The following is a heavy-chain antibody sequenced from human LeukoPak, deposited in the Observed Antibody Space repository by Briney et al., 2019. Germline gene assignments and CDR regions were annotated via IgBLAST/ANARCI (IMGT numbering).Heavy chain of an antibody. CDR3: ATPIVRVGSFDI. CDR2: IIPILGIA. D-gene: IGHD3-22*01. Sequence: SVKVSCKASGGTFSSYAISWVRQAPGQGLEWMGRIIPILGIANYAQKFQGRVTITADKSTSTAYMELSSLRSEDTAVYYCATPIVRVGSFDIWGQGTMVTVSS. CDR1: GGTFSSYA. V-gene: IGHV1-69*04. J-gene: IGHJ3*02.